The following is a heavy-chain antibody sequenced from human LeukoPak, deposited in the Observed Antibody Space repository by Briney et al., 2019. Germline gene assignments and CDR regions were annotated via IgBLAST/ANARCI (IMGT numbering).Heavy chain of an antibody. Sequence: SETLSLTCTVSGGSISSSSYYWGWIRQPPGKGLEWIGSIYYSGSTNYNPSLKSRVTISVDTSKNQFSLKLSSVTAADTAVYYCARGLRLGELSPYYYFDYWGQGTLVTVSS. CDR1: GGSISSSSYY. V-gene: IGHV4-39*07. CDR3: ARGLRLGELSPYYYFDY. D-gene: IGHD3-16*02. CDR2: IYYSGST. J-gene: IGHJ4*02.